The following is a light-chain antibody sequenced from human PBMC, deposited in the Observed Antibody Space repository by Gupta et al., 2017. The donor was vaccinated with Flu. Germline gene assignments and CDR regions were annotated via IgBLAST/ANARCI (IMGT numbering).Light chain of an antibody. V-gene: IGKV4-1*01. CDR2: WAS. Sequence: DIVMTQSPDSLALSLGERATINCKSSQSVLYSSNNKIYLAWYQQKSGQPPKLVIHWASTRESGVPDRFSGSGSGTDFTLTINNLQAEDVAVYYCQQDDSSPFTFGQGTKLEIK. CDR3: QQDDSSPFT. J-gene: IGKJ2*01. CDR1: QSVLYSSNNKIY.